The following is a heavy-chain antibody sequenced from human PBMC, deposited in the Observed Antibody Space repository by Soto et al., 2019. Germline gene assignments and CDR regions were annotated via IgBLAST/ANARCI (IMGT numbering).Heavy chain of an antibody. D-gene: IGHD6-13*01. Sequence: ETLSLTCAVSGGSINSINWWSWVRQPPGKGLEWIGEIYHGGNTNYSPSLRSRVTISVDESKNQFSLKLSSVTAADTAVYYCARGRIAAAEEYNWFDPWGQGTLVTVSS. J-gene: IGHJ5*02. V-gene: IGHV4-4*02. CDR1: GGSINSINW. CDR2: IYHGGNT. CDR3: ARGRIAAAEEYNWFDP.